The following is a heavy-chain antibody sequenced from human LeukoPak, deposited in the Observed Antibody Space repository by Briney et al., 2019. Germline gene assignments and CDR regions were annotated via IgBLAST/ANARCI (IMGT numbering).Heavy chain of an antibody. CDR2: IMPIFGTA. V-gene: IGHV1-69*13. CDR1: GGTFSSYA. CDR3: ARVLCSGGSCYGRAFDY. J-gene: IGHJ4*02. Sequence: SVKVSCKASGGTFSSYAISWVRQAPGQGLEWMGGIMPIFGTANYAQKFQGRVTITADESTSTAYMELSSLRSEDTAVYYCARVLCSGGSCYGRAFDYWGQGTLVTVSS. D-gene: IGHD2-15*01.